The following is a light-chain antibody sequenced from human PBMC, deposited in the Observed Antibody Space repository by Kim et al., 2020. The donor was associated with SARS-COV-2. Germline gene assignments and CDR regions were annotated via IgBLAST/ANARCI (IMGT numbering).Light chain of an antibody. CDR3: SSYTSSSTYVV. CDR2: DVS. Sequence: QAINSPCTRNIHDGCGYNYVSWYQQHPGKAPKLMIYDVSKRPSGVSNRFSGSKSGNTASLTISGLQAEDEADYYCSSYTSSSTYVVFGGGTQLTVL. V-gene: IGLV2-14*04. CDR1: IHDGCGYNY. J-gene: IGLJ2*01.